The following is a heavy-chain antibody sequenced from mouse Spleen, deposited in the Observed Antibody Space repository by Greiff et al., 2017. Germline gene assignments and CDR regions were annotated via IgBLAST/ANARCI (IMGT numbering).Heavy chain of an antibody. CDR1: GYTFTDHT. CDR3: AREGVYYGNYEDAMDY. D-gene: IGHD2-1*01. CDR2: IYPRDGST. V-gene: IGHV1-78*01. Sequence: QVQLQQSDAELVKPGASVKISCKVSGYTFTDHTIHWMKQRPEQGLEWIGYIYPRDGSTKFNEKFKGKATLTADKSSSTAYMQLNSLTSEDSAVYFCAREGVYYGNYEDAMDYWGQGTSVTVSS. J-gene: IGHJ4*01.